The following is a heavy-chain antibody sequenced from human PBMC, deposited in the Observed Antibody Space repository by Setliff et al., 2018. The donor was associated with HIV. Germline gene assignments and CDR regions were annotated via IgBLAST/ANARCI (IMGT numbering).Heavy chain of an antibody. CDR3: ARRVYCSSTTCFDS. CDR1: GFTFINYA. V-gene: IGHV3-23*01. J-gene: IGHJ4*02. D-gene: IGHD2-2*01. CDR2: IVGGASST. Sequence: LRLSCVASGFTFINYAMSWVRQAPGKGLEWVSAIVGGASSTVYADSVKGRFTISRDNSKNTLYLQMNSLRAEDTAVYYCARRVYCSSTTCFDSWGQGTLVTVSS.